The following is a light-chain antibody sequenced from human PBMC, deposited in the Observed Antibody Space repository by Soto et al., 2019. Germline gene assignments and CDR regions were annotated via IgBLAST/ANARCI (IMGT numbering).Light chain of an antibody. J-gene: IGLJ2*01. Sequence: QAVVTQEPSLTVSPGGTVTLTCGSSTGAVTSGHYAYWFQQKPGQAPRTLIYDTSNKHSWTPARFSGSLLGGKAALTLSGAQSEDEAEYYCQSFDSSRIGLLFGGGTKVTVL. CDR3: QSFDSSRIGLL. CDR2: DTS. V-gene: IGLV7-46*01. CDR1: TGAVTSGHY.